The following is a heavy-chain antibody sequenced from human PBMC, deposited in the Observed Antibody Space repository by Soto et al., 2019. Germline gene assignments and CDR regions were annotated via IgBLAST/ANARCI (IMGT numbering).Heavy chain of an antibody. CDR2: INPSGGST. CDR1: GYTFTSYY. D-gene: IGHD6-13*01. J-gene: IGHJ4*02. Sequence: GASVKVSCKASGYTFTSYYMHWVRQAPGQGLEWMGIINPSGGSTSYAQKFRGRVTMTRDTSTSTVYMELSSLRSEDTAVYYCARDPSHSSSWYYFDYWGQGTLVTVSS. V-gene: IGHV1-46*01. CDR3: ARDPSHSSSWYYFDY.